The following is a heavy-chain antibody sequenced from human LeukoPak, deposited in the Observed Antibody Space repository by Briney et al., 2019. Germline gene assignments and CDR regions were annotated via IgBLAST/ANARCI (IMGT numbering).Heavy chain of an antibody. CDR3: ARDPNGDYIGAFDM. D-gene: IGHD4-17*01. V-gene: IGHV3-11*01. CDR2: ITSGGSTM. CDR1: GFPFSDYY. J-gene: IGHJ3*02. Sequence: GGSLRLSCAASGFPFSDYYMSWIRQAPGKGLEWVSYITSGGSTMYYADFAKGRFTISRDNSKNTLYLQMNSLRAEDTATYYCARDPNGDYIGAFDMWGQGTMVTVS.